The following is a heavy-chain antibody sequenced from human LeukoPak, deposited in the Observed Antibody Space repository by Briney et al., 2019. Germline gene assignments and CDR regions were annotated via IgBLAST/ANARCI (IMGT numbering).Heavy chain of an antibody. CDR1: GGSISSSSYY. CDR3: ARSPIAAAGTPFDY. J-gene: IGHJ4*02. CDR2: IYYSGST. D-gene: IGHD6-13*01. V-gene: IGHV4-39*07. Sequence: SETLSLTCTVSGGSISSSSYYWGWIRQPPGKGLEWIGSIYYSGSTYYNPSLKSRVTISVDTSKNQFSLKLSSVTAADTAVYYCARSPIAAAGTPFDYWGQGTLVTVSS.